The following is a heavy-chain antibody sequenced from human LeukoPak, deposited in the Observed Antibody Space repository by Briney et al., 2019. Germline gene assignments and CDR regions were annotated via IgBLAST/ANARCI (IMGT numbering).Heavy chain of an antibody. CDR2: IYYSGST. Sequence: SETLSLTCTVSGGSISSYYWSWIRQPPGKGLEWIGYIYYSGSTNYNPSLKSRVTISVDTYKNQFSLKLSSVTAADTAVYYCARGYYDSTLSYYFDYWGQGTLVTVSS. D-gene: IGHD3-22*01. J-gene: IGHJ4*02. CDR1: GGSISSYY. CDR3: ARGYYDSTLSYYFDY. V-gene: IGHV4-59*01.